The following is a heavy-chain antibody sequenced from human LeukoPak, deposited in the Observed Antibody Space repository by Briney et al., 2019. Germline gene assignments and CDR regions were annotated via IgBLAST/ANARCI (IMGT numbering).Heavy chain of an antibody. J-gene: IGHJ5*02. CDR1: GYSFINYG. CDR2: SSPYNGKT. CDR3: ARGGIDIVTVPVSNWFDP. D-gene: IGHD2/OR15-2a*01. Sequence: GASVKVSCKASGYSFINYGITWVRQAPGQGLEWMGWSSPYNGKTNYAQKFQGRVTMTTDTSTNTAYMELRSLRSDDTAVYYCARGGIDIVTVPVSNWFDPWGREPWSPSPQ. V-gene: IGHV1-18*01.